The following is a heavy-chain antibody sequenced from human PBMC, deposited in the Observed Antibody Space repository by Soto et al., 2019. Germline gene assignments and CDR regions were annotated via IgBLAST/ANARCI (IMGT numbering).Heavy chain of an antibody. CDR2: ISGSGIST. V-gene: IGHV3-23*01. CDR1: VFTFSTYP. D-gene: IGHD4-4*01. Sequence: PGGSLRLCCAASVFTFSTYPMSWFRQAPGKGLEWVSGISGSGISTYYTDSVKGRFTISRDNSKNTVFLQMNSLRDEDTAVYYCVKPPVITASYYYYDMDVWGQGTTVTVSS. J-gene: IGHJ6*02. CDR3: VKPPVITASYYYYDMDV.